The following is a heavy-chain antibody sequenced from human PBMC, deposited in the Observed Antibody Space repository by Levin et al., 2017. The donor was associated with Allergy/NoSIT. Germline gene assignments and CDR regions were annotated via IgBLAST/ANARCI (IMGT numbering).Heavy chain of an antibody. J-gene: IGHJ2*01. CDR1: GFTFSSYW. CDR3: ARVVKAVAGRYWYFDL. V-gene: IGHV3-74*01. Sequence: GESLKISCAASGFTFSSYWMHWVRQAPGKGLVWVSRINSDGSSTSYADSVKGRFTISRDNAKNTLYLQMNSLRAEDTAVYYCARVVKAVAGRYWYFDLWGRGTLVTVSS. CDR2: INSDGSST. D-gene: IGHD6-19*01.